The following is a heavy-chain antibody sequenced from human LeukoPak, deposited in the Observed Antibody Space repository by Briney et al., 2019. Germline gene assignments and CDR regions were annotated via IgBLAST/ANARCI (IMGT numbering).Heavy chain of an antibody. CDR3: ARGHESLGYCSGGSCQLNDY. J-gene: IGHJ4*02. CDR1: GYTFTSYD. D-gene: IGHD2-15*01. Sequence: ASVKVSCKASGYTFTSYDINWVRQATGQGLEWMGWMNPNSGNTGYAQKFQGRATMTRNTSISTAYMELSSLRSEDTAVYYCARGHESLGYCSGGSCQLNDYWGQGTLVTVSS. V-gene: IGHV1-8*01. CDR2: MNPNSGNT.